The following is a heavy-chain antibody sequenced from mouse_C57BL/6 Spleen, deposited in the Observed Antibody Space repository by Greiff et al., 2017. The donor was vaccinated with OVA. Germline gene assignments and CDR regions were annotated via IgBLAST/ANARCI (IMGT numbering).Heavy chain of an antibody. J-gene: IGHJ2*01. V-gene: IGHV1-54*01. Sequence: VQLQQSGAELVRPGTSVKVSCKASGYAFTNYLIEWVKQRPGQGLEWIGVINPGSGGTNYNEKFKGKATLTADKSSSTAYMQRSSLTSEDSAVYFCARSGLLYYFDYWGQGTTLTVSS. CDR3: ARSGLLYYFDY. D-gene: IGHD2-3*01. CDR2: INPGSGGT. CDR1: GYAFTNYL.